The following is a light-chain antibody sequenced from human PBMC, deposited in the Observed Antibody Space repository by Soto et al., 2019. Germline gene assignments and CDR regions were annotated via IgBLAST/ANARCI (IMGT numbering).Light chain of an antibody. CDR2: GVS. V-gene: IGLV2-14*01. J-gene: IGLJ1*01. CDR3: QSYDSTLSARYV. CDR1: ASDIGNYNY. Sequence: QSALTQPASVSGSPGQSITISCTGTASDIGNYNYVSGYQLHPGKAPKLLIYGVSNRPSGVPDRFSASTSGTSASLAITGLQAEDEGDYYCQSYDSTLSARYVFGTGTK.